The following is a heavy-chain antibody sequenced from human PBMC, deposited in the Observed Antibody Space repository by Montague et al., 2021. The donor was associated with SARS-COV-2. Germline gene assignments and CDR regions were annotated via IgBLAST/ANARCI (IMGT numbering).Heavy chain of an antibody. CDR3: AATDYFGAGKCDL. CDR2: IYYSGTT. CDR1: GGSISGYF. J-gene: IGHJ5*02. D-gene: IGHD3-10*01. V-gene: IGHV4-59*12. Sequence: SETLSLTCTVSGGSISGYFWSWIRQSPGKGLEWIGYIYYSGTTNYNPSLKSRVAISLETSKNQFSLHLNSVTAAETAVYYCAATDYFGAGKCDLWGQGTWVTVSS.